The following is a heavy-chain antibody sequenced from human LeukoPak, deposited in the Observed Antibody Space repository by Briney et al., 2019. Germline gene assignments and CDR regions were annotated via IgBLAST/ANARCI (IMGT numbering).Heavy chain of an antibody. CDR1: GYTFTSYA. Sequence: GASVKVSCKASGYTFTSYAMNWVRQAPGQGLEWMGWINTNTGNPTYAQGFTGRFVFSLDTSVSTAYLRISSLKAEDTAVYYCARVNYYYDSSGYLDYWGQGTLVTVSS. D-gene: IGHD3-22*01. CDR2: INTNTGNP. J-gene: IGHJ4*02. V-gene: IGHV7-4-1*02. CDR3: ARVNYYYDSSGYLDY.